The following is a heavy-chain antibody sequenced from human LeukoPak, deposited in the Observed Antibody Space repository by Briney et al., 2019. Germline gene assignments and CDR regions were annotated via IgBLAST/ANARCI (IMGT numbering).Heavy chain of an antibody. CDR1: GYTFTGYY. V-gene: IGHV1-2*02. CDR2: INPNSGGT. J-gene: IGHJ4*02. CDR3: ARISPPLEYYDSSGYLTLDY. D-gene: IGHD3-22*01. Sequence: ASVTVSCKASGYTFTGYYMHWVRQAPGQGLEWMGWINPNSGGTNYAQKFQGRVTMTRDTSISTAYMELGRLRSDDTAVYYCARISPPLEYYDSSGYLTLDYWGQGTLVTVSS.